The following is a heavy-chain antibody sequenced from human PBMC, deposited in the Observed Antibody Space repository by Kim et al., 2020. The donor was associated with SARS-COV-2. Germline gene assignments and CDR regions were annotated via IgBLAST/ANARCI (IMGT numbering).Heavy chain of an antibody. CDR2: IYYSGST. Sequence: SETLSLTCTVSGGSISSSSYYWGWIRQPPGKGLEWIGSIYYSGSTYYNPSLKSRVTISVDTSKNQFSLKLSSVTAADTAVYYCAITTNIYMIAGGYYYYGMDVWGQGTTVTVSS. V-gene: IGHV4-39*01. CDR1: GGSISSSSYY. CDR3: AITTNIYMIAGGYYYYGMDV. D-gene: IGHD3-22*01. J-gene: IGHJ6*02.